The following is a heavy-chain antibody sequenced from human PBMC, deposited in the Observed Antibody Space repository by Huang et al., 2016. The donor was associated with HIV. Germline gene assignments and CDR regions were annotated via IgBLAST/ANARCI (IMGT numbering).Heavy chain of an antibody. CDR2: LSGSSGNE. Sequence: EVQLVESGGGLAQPGGSLRLSCAASGFTFSSYSMNWVREAAGKGLEWVSYLSGSSGNEYYADSVKGRFTISRDSAKNSLYLQMNSLRADDTAVYYCARGPYYDILTGDDAFDIWGQGTMVTVSS. V-gene: IGHV3-48*01. D-gene: IGHD3-9*01. J-gene: IGHJ3*02. CDR3: ARGPYYDILTGDDAFDI. CDR1: GFTFSSYS.